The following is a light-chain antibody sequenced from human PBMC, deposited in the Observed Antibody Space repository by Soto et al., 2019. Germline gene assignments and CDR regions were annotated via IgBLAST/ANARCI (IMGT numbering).Light chain of an antibody. CDR3: QRYNSYSYT. Sequence: DIQMTQSPSTLSASVGDRVTITCRASQSISSWLAWYQQKPGKAPKLLIYKTSSLESGVPSRFSGSGSGTEFILTISSLQPDDFATYYCQRYNSYSYTFGQGTKLEI. CDR2: KTS. CDR1: QSISSW. J-gene: IGKJ2*01. V-gene: IGKV1-5*03.